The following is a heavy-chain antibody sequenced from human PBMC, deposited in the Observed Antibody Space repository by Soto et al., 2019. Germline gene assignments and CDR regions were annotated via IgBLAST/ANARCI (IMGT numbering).Heavy chain of an antibody. CDR2: ISAYNGNT. CDR3: ARDPNYYGSGSYLGY. V-gene: IGHV1-18*01. D-gene: IGHD3-10*01. CDR1: GYTFTSYG. Sequence: QVQLVQSGAEVKKPGASVKVSCKASGYTFTSYGISWVRQAPGQGLEWMGWISAYNGNTNYAQKLQGRVTMTTDTATSTAYMELRSLRSDDTAVYYCARDPNYYGSGSYLGYWGQGTLVTVSS. J-gene: IGHJ4*02.